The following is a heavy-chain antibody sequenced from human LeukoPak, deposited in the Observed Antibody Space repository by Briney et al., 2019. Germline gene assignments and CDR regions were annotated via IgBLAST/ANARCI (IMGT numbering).Heavy chain of an antibody. CDR3: VPGSLVGQGSQSYYDKSTYFDY. D-gene: IGHD3-16*01. J-gene: IGHJ4*02. CDR2: INPNAGGT. CDR1: GYTFTDYY. Sequence: ASVKVSCKAFGYTFTDYYMHWVRQAPGRGLEWMGWINPNAGGTDYAQKFQGRVTMTRDTSISTAYMELSGLRSDDTAVYYCVPGSLVGQGSQSYYDKSTYFDYWGQGTLVTVSS. V-gene: IGHV1-2*02.